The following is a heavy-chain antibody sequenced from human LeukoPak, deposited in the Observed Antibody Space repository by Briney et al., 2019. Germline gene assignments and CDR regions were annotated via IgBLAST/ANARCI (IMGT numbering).Heavy chain of an antibody. D-gene: IGHD3-10*01. CDR1: XXXX. CDR2: MNPNSGNT. Sequence: XXXXINWVRQATGXGLEXMGWMNPNSGNTGYAQKFQGRVTMTRNTSISTAYMELSSLRSEDTAVYYCARGSYTYYYYYYGMDVWGQGTTVTVSS. V-gene: IGHV1-8*01. J-gene: IGHJ6*02. CDR3: ARGSYTYYYYYYGMDV.